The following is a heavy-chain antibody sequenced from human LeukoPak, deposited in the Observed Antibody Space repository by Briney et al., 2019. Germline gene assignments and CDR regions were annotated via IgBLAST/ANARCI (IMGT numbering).Heavy chain of an antibody. CDR1: GGTFSSYA. Sequence: GASVKVSCKASGGTFSSYAISWMRQAPGQGLEWMGGIIPILGTANCAQKFQGRVTITADESTSTAYMELSSLRSEDTAVYYCATKRGYSYGSPHWGQGTLVTVSS. CDR2: IIPILGTA. CDR3: ATKRGYSYGSPH. J-gene: IGHJ4*02. V-gene: IGHV1-69*13. D-gene: IGHD5-18*01.